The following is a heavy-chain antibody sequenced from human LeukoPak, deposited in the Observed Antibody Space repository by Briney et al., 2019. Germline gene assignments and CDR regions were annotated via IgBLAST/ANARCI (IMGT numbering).Heavy chain of an antibody. V-gene: IGHV4-61*02. J-gene: IGHJ2*01. CDR3: ARVYYSNSYDYWYFDL. CDR1: GASISSGRYY. CDR2: IYSRGST. D-gene: IGHD6-13*01. Sequence: SETLSLTCNVSGASISSGRYYWSWIRQPAGKGLEWIGRIYSRGSTNYNPSLKSRVTMSVDTSKNQFSLKLSSVTAADTAVNYCARVYYSNSYDYWYFDLWGRGTLVTVSS.